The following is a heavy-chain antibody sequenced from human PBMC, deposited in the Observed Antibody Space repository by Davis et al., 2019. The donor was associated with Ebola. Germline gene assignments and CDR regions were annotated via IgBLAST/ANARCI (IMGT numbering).Heavy chain of an antibody. CDR1: GFTVSNSY. D-gene: IGHD3-10*01. Sequence: GESLKISCAASGFTVSNSYMSWVRQAPGKGLEWVSAISGSGGSTYYADSVKGRFTISRDNSKNTLYLQMNSLRGEDTAVYYCAKVYYGSGSPPPVEDVWGQGTTVTVSS. V-gene: IGHV3-23*01. CDR3: AKVYYGSGSPPPVEDV. CDR2: ISGSGGST. J-gene: IGHJ6*02.